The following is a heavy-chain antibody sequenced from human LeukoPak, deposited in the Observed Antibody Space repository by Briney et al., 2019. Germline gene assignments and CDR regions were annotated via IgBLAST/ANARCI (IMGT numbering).Heavy chain of an antibody. D-gene: IGHD3-10*01. CDR3: ARERSYYDNWFDP. J-gene: IGHJ5*02. CDR1: GGSISSYY. Sequence: KPSETLSLTCTVSGGSISSYYWSWIRQPPGKGLEWIGYIYYSGSTNYNPSLKSRVTISVDTSKNQFSLKLSSVTAADTAAYYCARERSYYDNWFDPWGQGTLVTVSS. V-gene: IGHV4-59*01. CDR2: IYYSGST.